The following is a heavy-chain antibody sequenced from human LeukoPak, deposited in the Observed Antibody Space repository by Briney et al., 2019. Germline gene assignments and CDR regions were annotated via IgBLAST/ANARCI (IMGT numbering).Heavy chain of an antibody. V-gene: IGHV5-51*01. D-gene: IGHD2-15*01. CDR1: GYSFTSYW. CDR3: ARRPRYCSGGTCYLDY. Sequence: GESLKISCKGSGYSFTSYWIGWVRQMPGKGLEWMGIIYPGDSDTGYSPSFQGQVTISADKSINTAYLQWSSLKASDTAMYYCARRPRYCSGGTCYLDYWGQGTLVTVSS. J-gene: IGHJ4*02. CDR2: IYPGDSDT.